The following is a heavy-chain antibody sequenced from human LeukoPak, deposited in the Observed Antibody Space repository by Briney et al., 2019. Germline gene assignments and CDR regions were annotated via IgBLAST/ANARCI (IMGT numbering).Heavy chain of an antibody. J-gene: IGHJ3*02. CDR2: IYYSGST. CDR3: AREIKDIVVVPAASDAFDI. V-gene: IGHV4-39*02. Sequence: PSETLSLTCTVSGGSISGSSYYWGWIRQPPGKGLEWIGSIYYSGSTYYNPSLKSRVTISVDTSKNQFSLKLSSVTAADTAVYYCAREIKDIVVVPAASDAFDIWGQGTMVTVSS. CDR1: GGSISGSSYY. D-gene: IGHD2-2*01.